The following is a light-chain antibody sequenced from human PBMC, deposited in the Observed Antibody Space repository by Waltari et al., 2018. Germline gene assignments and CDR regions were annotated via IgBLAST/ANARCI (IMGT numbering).Light chain of an antibody. CDR1: QSVSRF. Sequence: EIVLTQSPGTLSLPPGESATPSCRASQSVSRFLAWYQQKPGQAPRLLIYEASSRATDIPDRFSGSGSGTDFSLTISRLEPEDFAVYYCQKYGTLPATFGQGTKVEIK. CDR3: QKYGTLPAT. J-gene: IGKJ1*01. V-gene: IGKV3-20*01. CDR2: EAS.